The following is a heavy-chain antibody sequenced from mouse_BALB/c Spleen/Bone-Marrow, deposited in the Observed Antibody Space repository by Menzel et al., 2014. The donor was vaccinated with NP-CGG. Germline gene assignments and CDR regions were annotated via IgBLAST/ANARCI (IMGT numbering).Heavy chain of an antibody. Sequence: QVHVKQSGPGLVAPSQSLSITCTVSGFSLTSYGVHWVRQPPGKGLEWLGVIWAGGSTNYNSALMSRLRISKDNSKSQVFLKMNSLQTDDTAMYYCVIAGVIGYGPHYYAMDYWGQGTPVTVSS. CDR1: GFSLTSYG. D-gene: IGHD1-1*01. CDR2: IWAGGST. J-gene: IGHJ4*01. V-gene: IGHV2-9*02. CDR3: VIAGVIGYGPHYYAMDY.